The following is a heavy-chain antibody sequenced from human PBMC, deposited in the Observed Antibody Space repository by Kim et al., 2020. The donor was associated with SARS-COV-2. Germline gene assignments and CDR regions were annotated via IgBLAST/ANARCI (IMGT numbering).Heavy chain of an antibody. D-gene: IGHD1-1*01. J-gene: IGHJ6*02. CDR1: GGSISSGDYY. Sequence: SETLSLTCTVSGGSISSGDYYWSWIRQPPGKGLEWIGYIYYSGSTYYNPSLKSRVTISVDTSKNQFSLKLISVTAADTAVYYCAGNEYPDYYYYGMDVWGQGTTVTVSS. CDR3: AGNEYPDYYYYGMDV. CDR2: IYYSGST. V-gene: IGHV4-30-4*01.